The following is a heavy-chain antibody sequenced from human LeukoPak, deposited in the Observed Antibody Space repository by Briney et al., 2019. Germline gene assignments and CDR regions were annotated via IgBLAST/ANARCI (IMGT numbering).Heavy chain of an antibody. Sequence: GGSLRLSCAASGFTFDDYAMHWVRHAPGKGLEWVSLISGDGGSTYYADSVKGRFTISRDNSKNSLYLQMNSLRTEDTALYYCAKVRAYYYDSSGYYYPEAFDIWGQGTMVTVSS. D-gene: IGHD3-22*01. V-gene: IGHV3-43*02. CDR2: ISGDGGST. CDR1: GFTFDDYA. CDR3: AKVRAYYYDSSGYYYPEAFDI. J-gene: IGHJ3*02.